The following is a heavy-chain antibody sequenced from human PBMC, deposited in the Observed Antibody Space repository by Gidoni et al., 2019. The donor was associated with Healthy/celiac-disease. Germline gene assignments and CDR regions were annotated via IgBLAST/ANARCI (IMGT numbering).Heavy chain of an antibody. Sequence: EVQLVESGGGLVQPGRSLRLSCAASGCTFDDYAMPWVRQAPVKGLEWVSGISWNSGSIGYADSVKGRFTISRDNAKNSLYLQMNSLRAEDTALYYCAKDTVTTSYWCQGTLVTVSS. CDR2: ISWNSGSI. CDR1: GCTFDDYA. D-gene: IGHD4-4*01. V-gene: IGHV3-9*01. J-gene: IGHJ4*02. CDR3: AKDTVTTSY.